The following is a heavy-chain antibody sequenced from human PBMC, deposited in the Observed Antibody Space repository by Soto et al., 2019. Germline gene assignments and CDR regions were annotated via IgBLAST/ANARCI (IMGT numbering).Heavy chain of an antibody. D-gene: IGHD3-10*01. CDR1: GYSFTSYW. Sequence: GESLKLSCKGSGYSFTSYWIGWVRQMPGKGLEWMGIIYPGDSDTRYSPSFQGQVTISADKTISTAYLQWSSLKASATEMYYCARLASGEWPLDYWGQGTLVTVSS. CDR2: IYPGDSDT. V-gene: IGHV5-51*01. J-gene: IGHJ4*02. CDR3: ARLASGEWPLDY.